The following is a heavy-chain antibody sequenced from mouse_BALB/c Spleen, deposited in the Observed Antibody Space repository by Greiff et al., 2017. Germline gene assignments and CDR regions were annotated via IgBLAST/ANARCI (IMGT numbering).Heavy chain of an antibody. D-gene: IGHD1-2*01. CDR1: GYSITSDYA. V-gene: IGHV3-2*02. Sequence: VQLQQSGPGLVKPSQSLSLTCTVTGYSITSDYAWNWIRQFPGNKLEWMGYISYSGSTSYNPSLKSRISITRDTSKNQFFLQLNSVTTEDTATYYCAREATATAYWGQGTLVTVSA. J-gene: IGHJ3*01. CDR3: AREATATAY. CDR2: ISYSGST.